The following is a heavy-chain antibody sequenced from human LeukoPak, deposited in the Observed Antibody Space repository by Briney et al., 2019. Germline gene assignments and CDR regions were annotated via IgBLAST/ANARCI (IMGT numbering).Heavy chain of an antibody. V-gene: IGHV3-30-3*01. D-gene: IGHD5-18*01. CDR3: ARGSGYHHPHDY. CDR2: ISSDGSDK. J-gene: IGHJ4*02. CDR1: GFTFSPHA. Sequence: GGSLRLSCAASGFTFSPHAMHWVRQAPGKGLKWVAVISSDGSDKYYADSVKGRFTISRDNAKNSLYLQMNSLRDEDTAVYYCARGSGYHHPHDYWGQGTLVTVSS.